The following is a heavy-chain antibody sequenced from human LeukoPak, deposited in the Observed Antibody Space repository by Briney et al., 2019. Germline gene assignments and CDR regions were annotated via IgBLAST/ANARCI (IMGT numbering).Heavy chain of an antibody. D-gene: IGHD6-19*01. CDR2: IWYDGSNK. J-gene: IGHJ4*02. CDR3: ARDIHPHEWLVLLL. CDR1: GFTFSYYG. V-gene: IGHV3-33*01. Sequence: GGSLRLSCEASGFTFSYYGMHWVRQAPGKGLEWVAVIWYDGSNKYYADSVKGRFTISRDNAKNSLYLQMNSLRAEDTAVYYCARDIHPHEWLVLLLWGQGTLVTVSS.